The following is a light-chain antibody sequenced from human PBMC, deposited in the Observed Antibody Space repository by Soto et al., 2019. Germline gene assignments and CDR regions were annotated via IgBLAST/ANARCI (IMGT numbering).Light chain of an antibody. Sequence: QSALTQPASVSASPGQSITISCAGTSSDVGGWPHVSWYQQHPGKAPKLVIYDVSYRPSGVPDRFSGSKSGNTASLTISGLQADDEGDYYCCSYAGTYWVFGGGTKLTVL. V-gene: IGLV2-11*01. CDR1: SSDVGGWPH. CDR3: CSYAGTYWV. J-gene: IGLJ3*02. CDR2: DVS.